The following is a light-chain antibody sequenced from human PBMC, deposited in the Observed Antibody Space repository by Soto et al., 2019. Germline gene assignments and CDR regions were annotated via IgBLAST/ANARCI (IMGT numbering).Light chain of an antibody. CDR2: DAS. CDR1: QSISSY. Sequence: ETVLTQSPATLSLSPGERATLSCRASQSISSYLAWYQQKPGQAPRLLIYDASNRATGIPARFSGSGSGTDFTLTISSLEPEDFAVYYCQQRFTWPSFGPGTKWIS. V-gene: IGKV3-11*01. J-gene: IGKJ3*01. CDR3: QQRFTWPS.